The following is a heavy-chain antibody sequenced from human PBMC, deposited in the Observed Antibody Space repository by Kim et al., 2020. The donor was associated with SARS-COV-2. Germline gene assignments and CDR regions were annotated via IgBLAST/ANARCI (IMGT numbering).Heavy chain of an antibody. Sequence: GGSLRLSCAASGFTFSSYSMNCVRQAPGKGLEWVSSISSSSSYIYYADSVKGRFTISRDNAKNSLYLQMNSLRAEDTAVYYCARDGTYYYDSSGYYDYYYGMDVWGQGTTVTVSS. V-gene: IGHV3-21*01. CDR3: ARDGTYYYDSSGYYDYYYGMDV. D-gene: IGHD3-22*01. CDR1: GFTFSSYS. J-gene: IGHJ6*02. CDR2: ISSSSSYI.